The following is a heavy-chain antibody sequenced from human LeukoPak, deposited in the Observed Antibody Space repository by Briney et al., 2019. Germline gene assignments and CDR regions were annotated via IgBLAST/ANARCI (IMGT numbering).Heavy chain of an antibody. CDR3: ARGLSLSGYLDAFDI. V-gene: IGHV3-53*01. Sequence: PGGSLRLSCAASEVTVTDNYMSWVRQAPGKGLQWVSVIYPGGNLYYADSVKGRFIISRDNSKNTLSLQMNSLTADDTAVYFCARGLSLSGYLDAFDIWGQGTMVTVSS. D-gene: IGHD3-22*01. CDR1: EVTVTDNY. CDR2: IYPGGNL. J-gene: IGHJ3*02.